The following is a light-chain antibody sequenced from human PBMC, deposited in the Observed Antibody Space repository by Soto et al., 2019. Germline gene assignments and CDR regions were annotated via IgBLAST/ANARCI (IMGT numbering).Light chain of an antibody. CDR2: GNI. V-gene: IGLV1-40*01. J-gene: IGLJ3*02. CDR1: ISNIGGGYD. Sequence: QLVLTQPPSASGTPGQRVTISCSGSISNIGGGYDVHWYQQLPGTAPQLLVYGNINRPSRVPDRFSGSKSDTSASLAITGLQAEDEADYYCLSYDSSLSAWVFGGGTKVTVL. CDR3: LSYDSSLSAWV.